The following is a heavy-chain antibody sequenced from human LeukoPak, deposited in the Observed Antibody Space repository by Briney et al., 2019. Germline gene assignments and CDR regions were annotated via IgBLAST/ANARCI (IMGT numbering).Heavy chain of an antibody. CDR1: GGSISSSNW. Sequence: PSETLSLTCAVSGGSISSSNWWSWVRQPPGTGLEWIGNIYYSGNTFYNPSLKSRVTISVDTSKNLFSLKLSSVTAADTAVYYCARHARTSGYLSKRYPYYYMDVWGKGTTVTISS. J-gene: IGHJ6*03. D-gene: IGHD5-12*01. CDR2: IYYSGNT. V-gene: IGHV4-4*02. CDR3: ARHARTSGYLSKRYPYYYMDV.